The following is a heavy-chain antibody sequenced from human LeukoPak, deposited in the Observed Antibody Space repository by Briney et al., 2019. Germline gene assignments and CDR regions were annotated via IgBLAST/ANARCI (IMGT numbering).Heavy chain of an antibody. Sequence: SETLSLTCTVSGGSISSGGYYWSWIRQHPGKGLEWIGYIYYSGSTYYNPSLKSRVTISVDTSKNQFSLKLSSVTAADTAVYYCARGITMVRGAYDYWGQETLVTVSS. CDR1: GGSISSGGYY. D-gene: IGHD3-10*01. J-gene: IGHJ4*02. V-gene: IGHV4-31*03. CDR3: ARGITMVRGAYDY. CDR2: IYYSGST.